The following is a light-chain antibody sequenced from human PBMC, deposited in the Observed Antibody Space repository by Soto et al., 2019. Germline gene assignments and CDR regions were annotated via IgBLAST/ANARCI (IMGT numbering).Light chain of an antibody. CDR1: TGAVTSDYY. V-gene: IGLV7-43*01. CDR3: VLVCSGEWV. CDR2: RTN. Sequence: QAVVTQEPSLTVSPGGTVTLTCALTTGAVTSDYYPNWFQRKPGQALRTLIYRTNNTHSWTPARFSGSLLGGKAALTLSGVQHDEDADYYCVLVCSGEWVFGGGTKLTVL. J-gene: IGLJ3*02.